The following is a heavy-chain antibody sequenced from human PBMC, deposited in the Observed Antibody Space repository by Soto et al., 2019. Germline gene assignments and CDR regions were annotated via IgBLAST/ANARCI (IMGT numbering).Heavy chain of an antibody. Sequence: SETLSLTCTVSGGSISSSSYYWGWIRQPPGKGLEWIGSIYYSGSTYYNPSLKSRVTISVDTSKNQFSLKLSSVTAADTAVYYXARQGAGAVAGSSWFDPWGQGTLVTVSS. CDR3: ARQGAGAVAGSSWFDP. D-gene: IGHD6-19*01. CDR1: GGSISSSSYY. J-gene: IGHJ5*02. V-gene: IGHV4-39*01. CDR2: IYYSGST.